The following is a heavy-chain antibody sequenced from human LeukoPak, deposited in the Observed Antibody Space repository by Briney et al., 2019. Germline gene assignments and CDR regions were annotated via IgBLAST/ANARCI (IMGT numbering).Heavy chain of an antibody. CDR2: IYHSGST. D-gene: IGHD3-16*02. V-gene: IGHV4-4*02. J-gene: IGHJ4*02. CDR3: ARDLLYDYVWGSYRYLDY. CDR1: GGSISSYY. Sequence: PSETLSLTCTVSGGSISSYYWSWVRQPPGKGLEWIGEIYHSGSTNYNPSLKSRVTISVDKSKNQFSLKLSSVTAADTAVYYCARDLLYDYVWGSYRYLDYWGQGTLVTVSS.